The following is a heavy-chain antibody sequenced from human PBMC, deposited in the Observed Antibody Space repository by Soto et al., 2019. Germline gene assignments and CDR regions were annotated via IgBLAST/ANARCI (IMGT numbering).Heavy chain of an antibody. Sequence: SVKVSCKASGGTFSSYAISWVRQAPGQGLEWMGGIIPIFGTANYAQKFQGRVTIIADESTSTAYMELSSLRSEDTAVYYCAREPDRDSSGYSNWFDPWGQGTLVTVSS. J-gene: IGHJ5*02. CDR1: GGTFSSYA. V-gene: IGHV1-69*13. D-gene: IGHD3-22*01. CDR2: IIPIFGTA. CDR3: AREPDRDSSGYSNWFDP.